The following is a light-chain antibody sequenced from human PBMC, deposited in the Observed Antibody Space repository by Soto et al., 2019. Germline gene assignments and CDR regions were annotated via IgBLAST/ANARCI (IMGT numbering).Light chain of an antibody. J-gene: IGLJ1*01. Sequence: QSALTQPASVSGSPGQSITISCTGTSSDVGGYNYVSWYQQHPGKAPKLMIYEVSNRPSGVSNRFSGSKSGNTASLTISGLQAEEEADYYCSSYTSRSIDYVFGTGTKRTVL. CDR2: EVS. V-gene: IGLV2-14*01. CDR1: SSDVGGYNY. CDR3: SSYTSRSIDYV.